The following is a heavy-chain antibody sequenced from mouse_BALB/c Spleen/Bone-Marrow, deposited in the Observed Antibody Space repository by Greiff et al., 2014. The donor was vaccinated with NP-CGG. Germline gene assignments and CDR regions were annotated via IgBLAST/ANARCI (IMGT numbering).Heavy chain of an antibody. CDR2: IDPANGNT. CDR1: GFNIKDTY. Sequence: VQLQQSGAELVKPGASVKLCCTASGFNIKDTYMHWVKQRPEQGLEWIGRIDPANGNTKYDPKFQGKATITADTSSNTAYLQLSSLTSEDTAVYYCARYYYGSSYFDYWGQGTTLTVSS. V-gene: IGHV14-3*02. D-gene: IGHD1-1*01. J-gene: IGHJ2*01. CDR3: ARYYYGSSYFDY.